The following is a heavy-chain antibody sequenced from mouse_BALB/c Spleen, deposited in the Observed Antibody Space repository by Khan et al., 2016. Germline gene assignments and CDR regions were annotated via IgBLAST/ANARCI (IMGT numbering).Heavy chain of an antibody. CDR1: GFTSSGFW. J-gene: IGHJ1*01. CDR2: INSDGSAI. V-gene: IGHV11-2*02. Sequence: EVQLLETGGGLVQPGGSRGRSCEGSGFTSSGFWMSWVRQTPGMTLEWIGDINSDGSAINYAPSIKDRFTIFRDNDKNTLYLQMNNVRSEDTATYCCLRWCGWNFVVWGACTTVTVSS. CDR3: LRWCGWNFVV.